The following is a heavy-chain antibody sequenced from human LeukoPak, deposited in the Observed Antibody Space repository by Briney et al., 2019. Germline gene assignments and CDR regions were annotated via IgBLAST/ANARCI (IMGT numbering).Heavy chain of an antibody. D-gene: IGHD2-2*01. V-gene: IGHV3-11*01. CDR3: ARDLGYCSSTSCYEPFDY. CDR2: ISSSGSTI. J-gene: IGHJ4*02. CDR1: GFTFSDYY. Sequence: GGSLRLSGAASGFTFSDYYMSWIRQAPGKGLEWVSYISSSGSTIYYADSVKGRFTISRDNAKNSLYLQMNSLRAEDTAVYYCARDLGYCSSTSCYEPFDYWGQGTLVTVSS.